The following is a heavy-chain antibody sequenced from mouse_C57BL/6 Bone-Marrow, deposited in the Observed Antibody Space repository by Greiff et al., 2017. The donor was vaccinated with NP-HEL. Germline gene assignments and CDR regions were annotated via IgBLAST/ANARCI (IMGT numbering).Heavy chain of an antibody. CDR1: GYTFTDYY. CDR2: INPNNGGT. Sequence: EVQLQQSGPELVKPGASVKISCKASGYTFTDYYMNWVKQSHGKSLEWIGGINPNNGGTSYNQKFKGKATLTVDKSSSTAYMKLRSLTSEDSAVYSCAYYSNYYYFDYWGQGTTLTVSS. V-gene: IGHV1-26*01. J-gene: IGHJ2*01. CDR3: AYYSNYYYFDY. D-gene: IGHD2-5*01.